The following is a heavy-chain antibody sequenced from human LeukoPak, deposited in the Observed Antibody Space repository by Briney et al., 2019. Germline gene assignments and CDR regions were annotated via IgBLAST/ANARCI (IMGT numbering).Heavy chain of an antibody. V-gene: IGHV3-7*01. J-gene: IGHJ6*03. Sequence: GGSLRLSCAASGFTFSSYWMSWVCQAPGKGLEWVANIKQDGSEKYCVDSVKGRFTISRDNAKNSLYLQMNSLRAEDTAVYYCARYSYEYYMDVWGKGTTVTVSS. CDR1: GFTFSSYW. CDR3: ARYSYEYYMDV. CDR2: IKQDGSEK. D-gene: IGHD5-18*01.